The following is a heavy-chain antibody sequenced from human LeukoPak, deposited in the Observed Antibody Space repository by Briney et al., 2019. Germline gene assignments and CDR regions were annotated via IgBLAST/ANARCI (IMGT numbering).Heavy chain of an antibody. CDR3: TRYSESFSFDS. V-gene: IGHV3-15*01. J-gene: IGHJ4*02. CDR2: IKSKTDDGTI. Sequence: GGSLRLSCAASGFTFSDAWMSWLRQAPGKGLEWVGRIKSKTDDGTIDYAAPVKGRFTISRDDSKNTLYLQMNSLKTEDTAVYYCTRYSESFSFDSWGQGTLVTVSS. D-gene: IGHD5-12*01. CDR1: GFTFSDAW.